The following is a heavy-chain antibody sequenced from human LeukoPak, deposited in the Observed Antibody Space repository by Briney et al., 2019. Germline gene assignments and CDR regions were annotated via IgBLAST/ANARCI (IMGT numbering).Heavy chain of an antibody. CDR3: ARLLAARPQDDY. V-gene: IGHV4-31*03. D-gene: IGHD6-6*01. CDR1: GASVGSGGYS. Sequence: SQTLSLTCTVSGASVGSGGYSWSWIRQHAGKGLEWIGYIHYSGDTYSNPSLKSRVAVSLDTSKNQFSLKLTSVTAADTAVYYCARLLAARPQDDYWGQGTLVTVSS. CDR2: IHYSGDT. J-gene: IGHJ4*02.